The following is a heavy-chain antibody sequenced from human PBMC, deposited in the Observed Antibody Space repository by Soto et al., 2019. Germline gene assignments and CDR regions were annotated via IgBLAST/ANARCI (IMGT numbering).Heavy chain of an antibody. CDR1: GYTFTGYY. CDR2: INPSSGGT. J-gene: IGHJ4*02. CDR3: ARANSGDDDEFDY. V-gene: IGHV1-2*02. D-gene: IGHD5-12*01. Sequence: SVKVSCKASGYTFTGYYMHWVRQAPGQGLEWMGWINPSSGGTNYAQQFQGRVTMTRDTSISSAYMELSGLRSDDTAVYFCARANSGDDDEFDYWGQGTPVTVSS.